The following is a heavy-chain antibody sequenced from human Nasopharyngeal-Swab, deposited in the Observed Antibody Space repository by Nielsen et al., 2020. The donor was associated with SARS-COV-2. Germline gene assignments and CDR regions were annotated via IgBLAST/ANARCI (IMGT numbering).Heavy chain of an antibody. CDR3: ARLRTTKPDI. V-gene: IGHV4-39*01. J-gene: IGHJ4*02. CDR2: VYYSGAT. Sequence: SETLSLTCTVSGASISSIGHYWGWIRQPPGKGLQFIGSVYYSGATYYSPSLKSRVTISVDTAKNQFYLQLNSVTAADTAVYFCARLRTTKPDIWGQGTLVTVSS. D-gene: IGHD1-1*01. CDR1: GASISSIGHY.